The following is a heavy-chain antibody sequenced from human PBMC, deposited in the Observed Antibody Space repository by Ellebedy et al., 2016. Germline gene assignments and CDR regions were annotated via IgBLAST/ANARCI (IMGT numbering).Heavy chain of an antibody. Sequence: SETLSLXXTVSGGSISSSSYYWGWIRQPPGKGLEWIGSIYYSGSTYYNPSLKSRVTISVDTSKNQFSLKLSSVTAADTAVYYCARDLRVGATLFDYWGQGTLVTVSS. CDR1: GGSISSSSYY. D-gene: IGHD1-26*01. CDR2: IYYSGST. V-gene: IGHV4-39*07. CDR3: ARDLRVGATLFDY. J-gene: IGHJ4*02.